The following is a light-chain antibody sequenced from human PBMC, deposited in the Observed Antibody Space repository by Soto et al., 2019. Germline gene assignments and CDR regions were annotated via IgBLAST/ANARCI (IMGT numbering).Light chain of an antibody. Sequence: QSALTQPASVSGSPGQSITISCTGTSSDVGGYRYVSWYQQHPGKAPKLMIYEVSNRPSGVSNRFSGSKSGNTASLTISGLQAEYEADYYCSSYTSGSTYVFGTGTKLTVL. CDR2: EVS. CDR3: SSYTSGSTYV. J-gene: IGLJ1*01. CDR1: SSDVGGYRY. V-gene: IGLV2-14*01.